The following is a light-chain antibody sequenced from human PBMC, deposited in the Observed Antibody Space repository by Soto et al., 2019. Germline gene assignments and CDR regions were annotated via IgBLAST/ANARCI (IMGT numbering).Light chain of an antibody. CDR1: SSDVGSQSL. CDR3: CSYVAGTTYV. CDR2: EGS. Sequence: QSVLTQPACVSGSPGQSITISCTGSSSDVGSQSLVSWYQHHPGKAPKLMIYEGSRRPSGVSDRFSGSQSGNTASLTVSGLQAEDEADYYCCSYVAGTTYVFGSGTKVTVL. J-gene: IGLJ1*01. V-gene: IGLV2-23*01.